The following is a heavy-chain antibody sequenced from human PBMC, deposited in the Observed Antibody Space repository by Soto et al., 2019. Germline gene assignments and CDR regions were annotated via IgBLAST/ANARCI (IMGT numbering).Heavy chain of an antibody. Sequence: GGSLRLSRATPGFTFSSDSMHRVPPGPRKWLEWVAVIRGNEGNKYYADSVKGRFTISRDNSKNTLYLQMNSLRAEDTAVYYCARAVPYYYDSSGYPDYWGQGTLVTVSS. D-gene: IGHD3-22*01. CDR2: IRGNEGNK. V-gene: IGHV3-30*04. CDR1: GFTFSSDS. CDR3: ARAVPYYYDSSGYPDY. J-gene: IGHJ4*02.